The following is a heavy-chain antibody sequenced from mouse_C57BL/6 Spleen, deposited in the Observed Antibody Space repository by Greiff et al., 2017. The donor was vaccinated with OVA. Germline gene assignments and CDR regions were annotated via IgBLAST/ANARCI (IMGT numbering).Heavy chain of an antibody. CDR3: ARGPTTSFDY. CDR1: GYSITSGYY. CDR2: ISYDGSN. J-gene: IGHJ2*01. D-gene: IGHD6-1*01. Sequence: VQLQQSGPGLVKPSQSLSLTCSVTGYSITSGYYWNWIRQFPGNKLEWMGYISYDGSNNYNPSLKNRISITRDTSKNQFFLKLNSVTTEDTATYYCARGPTTSFDYWGQGTTLTVSS. V-gene: IGHV3-6*01.